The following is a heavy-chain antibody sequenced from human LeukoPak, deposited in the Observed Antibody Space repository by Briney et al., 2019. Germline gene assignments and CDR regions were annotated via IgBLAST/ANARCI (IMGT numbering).Heavy chain of an antibody. D-gene: IGHD3-10*02. CDR1: GFTFDDYG. CDR3: AELGITMIGGV. J-gene: IGHJ6*04. CDR2: INWNGGST. V-gene: IGHV3-20*01. Sequence: GSLRLSCAASGFTFDDYGMSWVRQAPGKGLEWVSGINWNGGSTGYADSVKGRFTISRDNAKNSLYLQMNSLRAEDTAVYHCAELGITMIGGVWGKGTTVTISS.